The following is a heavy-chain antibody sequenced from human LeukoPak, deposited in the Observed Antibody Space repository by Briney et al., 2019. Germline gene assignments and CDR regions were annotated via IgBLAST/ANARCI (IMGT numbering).Heavy chain of an antibody. Sequence: GGSLRLSCKGSGYTFSSYWVGWVRQMPGKGLEWMGIIYPGDSDTRYSPSLQGQVTISVDTSIGTAYLQWSSLKASDTAIYYCARQNDFRLDYWGQGTLVTVSS. CDR2: IYPGDSDT. CDR3: ARQNDFRLDY. J-gene: IGHJ4*02. CDR1: GYTFSSYW. V-gene: IGHV5-51*01. D-gene: IGHD3-3*01.